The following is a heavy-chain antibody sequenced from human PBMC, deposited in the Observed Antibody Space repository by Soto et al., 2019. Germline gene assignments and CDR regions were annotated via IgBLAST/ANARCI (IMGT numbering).Heavy chain of an antibody. CDR3: ARLRIAARPYYYYGMDV. Sequence: GASVKVSCKASGYTFTGYYVHWVLQAPGQGLERMGWINPNSGGTNYAQKFQGRVTMTRDTSTSTAYMELSRLRSDDTAVYYCARLRIAARPYYYYGMDVWGKGTTVTVSS. J-gene: IGHJ6*04. CDR2: INPNSGGT. V-gene: IGHV1-2*02. CDR1: GYTFTGYY. D-gene: IGHD6-6*01.